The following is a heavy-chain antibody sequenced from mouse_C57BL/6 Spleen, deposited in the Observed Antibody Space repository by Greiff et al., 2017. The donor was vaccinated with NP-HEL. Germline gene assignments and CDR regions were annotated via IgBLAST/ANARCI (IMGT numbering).Heavy chain of an antibody. CDR3: ARWGGSSLYYYAMDY. CDR2: IDPSDSYT. CDR1: GYTFTSYW. Sequence: QVQLQQPGAELVMPGASVKLSCKASGYTFTSYWMHWVKQRPGQGLEWIGEIDPSDSYTNYNQKFKGKSTLTVDKSSSTAYMQLSSLTSEDSAVYYCARWGGSSLYYYAMDYWGQGTSVTVSS. J-gene: IGHJ4*01. V-gene: IGHV1-69*01. D-gene: IGHD1-1*01.